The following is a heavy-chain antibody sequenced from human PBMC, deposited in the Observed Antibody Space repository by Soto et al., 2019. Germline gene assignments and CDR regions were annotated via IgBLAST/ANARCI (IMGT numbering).Heavy chain of an antibody. CDR1: GDAMSSNY. CDR3: ARAMGDWGTYYYYYGMDV. CDR2: VDYAGAT. D-gene: IGHD3-16*01. V-gene: IGHV4-59*01. Sequence: QVQLQESGPGLVRPSETLSLTCTVSGDAMSSNYWSWIRQPPGKGLEWIGYVDYAGATSYNPSLKSRVTISVDPSKNQFSLKLSSVTAADTAVYYCARAMGDWGTYYYYYGMDVWGQGTTVTVSS. J-gene: IGHJ6*02.